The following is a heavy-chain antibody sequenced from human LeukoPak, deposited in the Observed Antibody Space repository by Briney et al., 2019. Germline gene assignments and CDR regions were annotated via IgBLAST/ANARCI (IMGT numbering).Heavy chain of an antibody. CDR1: GYTFTGYY. D-gene: IGHD6-13*01. CDR3: ARGGGAAADYSYYYMDV. V-gene: IGHV1-18*04. J-gene: IGHJ6*03. CDR2: ISAYNGNT. Sequence: ASVKVSCKASGYTFTGYYIHWVRQAPGQGLEWMGWISAYNGNTNYAQKLQGRVTMTTDTSTSTAYMELRSLRSDDTAVYYCARGGGAAADYSYYYMDVWGKGTTVTVSS.